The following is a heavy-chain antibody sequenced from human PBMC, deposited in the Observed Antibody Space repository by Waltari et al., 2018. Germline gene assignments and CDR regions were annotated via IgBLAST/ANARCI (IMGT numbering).Heavy chain of an antibody. D-gene: IGHD3-16*02. CDR3: ARSQHKGGFSVPVRALDY. Sequence: QVQLQQWGAGLLKPSETLSLTCAVYGGSFSGYYWSWIRKPPGKGLEWIGEINHSGSTNYNPSLKSRVTISVDTSKNQFSLKLSSVTAADTAVYYCARSQHKGGFSVPVRALDYWGQGTLVTVSS. CDR2: INHSGST. CDR1: GGSFSGYY. J-gene: IGHJ4*02. V-gene: IGHV4-34*01.